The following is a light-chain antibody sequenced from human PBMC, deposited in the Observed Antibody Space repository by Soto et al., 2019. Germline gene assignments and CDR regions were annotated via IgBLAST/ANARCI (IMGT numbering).Light chain of an antibody. CDR1: QSVLYSSNNKNY. V-gene: IGKV4-1*01. CDR3: QQHYSDPLT. Sequence: DIVMTQSPDSLAVSLGERATINCKSSQSVLYSSNNKNYLVWYQQKPGQPPKLLIYWASTRESGVPDRFSGSGYGTDFTLTISSLQAEDVAVYYCQQHYSDPLTFGGGTKVEIK. J-gene: IGKJ4*01. CDR2: WAS.